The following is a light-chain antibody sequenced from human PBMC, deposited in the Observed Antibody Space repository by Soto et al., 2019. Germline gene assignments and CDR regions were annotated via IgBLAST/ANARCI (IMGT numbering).Light chain of an antibody. CDR3: QQYNDSFPYT. J-gene: IGKJ2*01. V-gene: IGKV1-5*03. Sequence: DIQMTQSPSTLSASVGDRVTITCRASQSISTWLAWYQQKPGTAPKLLIYKASTLESGVPSGFSGSRSGKEFTLTVSSLQPDDFATYYCQQYNDSFPYTFGQGTKVDIK. CDR2: KAS. CDR1: QSISTW.